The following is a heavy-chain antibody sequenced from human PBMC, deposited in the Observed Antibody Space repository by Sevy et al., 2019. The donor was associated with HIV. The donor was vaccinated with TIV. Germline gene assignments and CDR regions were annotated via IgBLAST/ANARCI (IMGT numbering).Heavy chain of an antibody. CDR2: ISYEGTET. CDR3: ARHGSSSIKWYPLY. Sequence: GGSLRLSCAASGFAFSSHAMHWVRQAPGKGLEWVAVISYEGTETFYAASVEGRFTISRDNSKNMLSLQINSLRPEDTAVYFCARHGSSSIKWYPLYWGHGTLVTVSS. D-gene: IGHD3-3*02. J-gene: IGHJ4*01. V-gene: IGHV3-30-3*01. CDR1: GFAFSSHA.